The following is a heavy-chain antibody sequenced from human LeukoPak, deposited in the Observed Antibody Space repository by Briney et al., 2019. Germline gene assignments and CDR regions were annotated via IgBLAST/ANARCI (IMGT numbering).Heavy chain of an antibody. V-gene: IGHV4-38-2*02. CDR2: IYHSGST. Sequence: SETLSLTCTVSGYSISSGYCWGWIRQPPGKGLEWIGSIYHSGSTYYNPSLKGRVTISVDTSKNQFSLKLSSVTAADTAVYYCARASGSYVNDYWGRGTLVTVSS. CDR1: GYSISSGYC. D-gene: IGHD1-26*01. J-gene: IGHJ4*02. CDR3: ARASGSYVNDY.